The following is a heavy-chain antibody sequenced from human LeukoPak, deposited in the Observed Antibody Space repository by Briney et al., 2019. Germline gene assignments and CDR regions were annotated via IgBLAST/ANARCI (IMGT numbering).Heavy chain of an antibody. CDR2: IKQDESEK. Sequence: GGSLRLSCEASGFTFNNYWMSWFRQAPGKGLEWVANIKQDESEKNYVDSVKGRFTISRDNAKNSLYLQMNSLRAEDTAVYYCARGRFYDSSGYYYPDAFDIWGQGTMVTVSS. V-gene: IGHV3-7*01. J-gene: IGHJ3*02. D-gene: IGHD3-22*01. CDR1: GFTFNNYW. CDR3: ARGRFYDSSGYYYPDAFDI.